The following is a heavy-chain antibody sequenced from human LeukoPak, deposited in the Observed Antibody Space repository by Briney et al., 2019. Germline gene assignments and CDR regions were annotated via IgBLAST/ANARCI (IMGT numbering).Heavy chain of an antibody. CDR1: GYSISSGYY. D-gene: IGHD3-22*01. J-gene: IGHJ6*04. Sequence: PSETLSLTCTVSGYSISSGYYWGWIRQAPGKGLEWVGRIKSKTDGGTTDYAAPVKGRFTISRDDSKNTLYLQMNSLKTEDTAVYYCTTDPSITMIVVVIALVDVWGKGTTVTVSS. CDR3: TTDPSITMIVVVIALVDV. CDR2: IKSKTDGGTT. V-gene: IGHV3-15*01.